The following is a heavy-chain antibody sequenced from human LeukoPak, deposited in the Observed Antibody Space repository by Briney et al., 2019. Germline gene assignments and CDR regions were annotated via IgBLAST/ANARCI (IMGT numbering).Heavy chain of an antibody. J-gene: IGHJ4*02. CDR2: ISSSSSYI. V-gene: IGHV3-21*01. CDR1: GFTFSSYS. D-gene: IGHD2-15*01. Sequence: PGGSLRLSCAASGFTFSSYSMNWVRQAPGKGLEWVSSISSSSSYIYYADSVKGRFTISRDNAKNSLYLQMNSLRAEDTAVYYCARDWYCSGGSRYSFDYWGQGTLVTVSS. CDR3: ARDWYCSGGSRYSFDY.